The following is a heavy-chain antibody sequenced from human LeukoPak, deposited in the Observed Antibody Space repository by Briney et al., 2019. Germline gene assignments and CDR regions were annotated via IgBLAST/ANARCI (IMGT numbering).Heavy chain of an antibody. D-gene: IGHD5-18*01. V-gene: IGHV4-30-4*01. J-gene: IGHJ4*02. CDR2: IFYSGNT. Sequence: SETLSLTCTVSGGSMNNVNSYWSWIRQPPGKGLEWIGYIFYSGNTYYNPSLKSRITISVDTSKNQFSLKLSSVTAADTAVYYCARARGYSYGYFDYWGQGTLVTVSS. CDR1: GGSMNNVNSY. CDR3: ARARGYSYGYFDY.